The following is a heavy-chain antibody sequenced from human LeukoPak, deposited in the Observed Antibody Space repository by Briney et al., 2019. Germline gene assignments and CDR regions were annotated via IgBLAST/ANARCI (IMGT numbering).Heavy chain of an antibody. J-gene: IGHJ3*02. CDR1: GYSFTSYW. Sequence: GESLKISCKGSGYSFTSYWIGWVRQMPGKDLEWMGLIYPGDSDTRYSPSFQGQVTISADKSITTAYLQWSSLRASDTAMYYCARPANRGDAFDIWGQGTMVTVSS. CDR2: IYPGDSDT. D-gene: IGHD2/OR15-2a*01. CDR3: ARPANRGDAFDI. V-gene: IGHV5-51*01.